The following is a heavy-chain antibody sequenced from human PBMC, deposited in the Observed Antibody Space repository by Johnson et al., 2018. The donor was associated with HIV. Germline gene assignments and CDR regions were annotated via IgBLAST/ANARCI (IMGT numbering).Heavy chain of an antibody. CDR3: AKDRIGDYADAFDI. J-gene: IGHJ3*02. CDR2: IYGGGST. D-gene: IGHD4-17*01. CDR1: GFTFDDYG. V-gene: IGHV3-NL1*01. Sequence: QMQLVESGGGVVRPGGSLRLSCAASGFTFDDYGMSWVRQAPGKGLEWVSLIYGGGSTYYADSVKGRFTISRDNSKNTLYLQMDSLRAEDTAVYYCAKDRIGDYADAFDIWGQGTMVTVSS.